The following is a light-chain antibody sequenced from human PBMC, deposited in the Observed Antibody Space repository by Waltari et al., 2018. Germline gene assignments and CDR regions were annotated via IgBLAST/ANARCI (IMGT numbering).Light chain of an antibody. J-gene: IGKJ1*01. Sequence: ESVLTQSPGTLSWSPGDRATLSCRASQSVTSGYVACYQQKPGQAPTLLISGASRRASCIPDRFSGSGSGTDFTLTINRLEPEDFAVYYCQQYGRSPWTFGQGTKVEIK. V-gene: IGKV3-20*01. CDR1: QSVTSGY. CDR3: QQYGRSPWT. CDR2: GAS.